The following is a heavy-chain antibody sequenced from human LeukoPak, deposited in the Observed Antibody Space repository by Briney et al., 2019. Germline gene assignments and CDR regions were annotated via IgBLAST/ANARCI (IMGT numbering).Heavy chain of an antibody. CDR3: ARVARWDYYFDY. Sequence: PSETLSLTCAVSGGSISSGGYPWSWIRQPPGKGLEWIGYIYHSGTTYYNPPLKSRVTISIDRSKNQFSLKLSSVTAADTAVYYCARVARWDYYFDYWGQGTLVTVSS. CDR1: GGSISSGGYP. CDR2: IYHSGTT. D-gene: IGHD1-26*01. V-gene: IGHV4-30-2*01. J-gene: IGHJ4*02.